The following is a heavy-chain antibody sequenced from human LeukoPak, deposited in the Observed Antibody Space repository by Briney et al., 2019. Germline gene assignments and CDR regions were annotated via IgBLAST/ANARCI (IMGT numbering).Heavy chain of an antibody. J-gene: IGHJ4*02. D-gene: IGHD6-13*01. CDR2: ISGSGGST. Sequence: GGSLRLSCAASGFTFSSYGMHWVRQAPGKGLEWVSAISGSGGSTYYPDSVKGRFTISRDNSKNTLYLEMNSLRAEDTAVYYCAKEPRGSSSRATYFDYWGQGTLVTVSS. CDR3: AKEPRGSSSRATYFDY. V-gene: IGHV3-23*01. CDR1: GFTFSSYG.